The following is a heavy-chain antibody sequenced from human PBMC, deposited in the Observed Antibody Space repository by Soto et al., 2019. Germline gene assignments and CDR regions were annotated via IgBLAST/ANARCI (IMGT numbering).Heavy chain of an antibody. CDR2: ISGSGGST. CDR1: GVTISSYA. Sequence: PGGSKILACAASGVTISSYAMSWVRQATGKGLEWVSAISGSGGSTYYADSVKGRFTISRDNSKNTLYLQMNSLRAEDTAVYYCAKSVSIVVVPAARGAFDIWGQGTMVTVSS. CDR3: AKSVSIVVVPAARGAFDI. D-gene: IGHD2-2*01. V-gene: IGHV3-23*01. J-gene: IGHJ3*02.